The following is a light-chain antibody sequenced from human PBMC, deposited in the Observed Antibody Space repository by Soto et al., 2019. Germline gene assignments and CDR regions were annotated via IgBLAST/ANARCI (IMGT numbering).Light chain of an antibody. J-gene: IGLJ1*01. Sequence: QSVLTQPPSASGAPGQRVTISCSGSTSNIGTNYVYWYHQLPGTAPKLLISRNNQRPSGVPDRFSGSKSGTSASLAISGLRSEDEGEYYCAAWDDSLSGHYVFGTGTKVTVL. CDR1: TSNIGTNY. CDR2: RNN. CDR3: AAWDDSLSGHYV. V-gene: IGLV1-47*01.